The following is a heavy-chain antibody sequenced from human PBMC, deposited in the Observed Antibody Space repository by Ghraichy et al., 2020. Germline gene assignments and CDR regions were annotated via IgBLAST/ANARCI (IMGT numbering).Heavy chain of an antibody. Sequence: LNISCAVYGGSFSGYYWSWIRQPPGKGLEWIGEINHSGSTNYNPSLKSRVTISVDTSKNQFSLKLSSVTAADTAVYYCARDGVTTYYWGQGTLVTVSS. CDR1: GGSFSGYY. V-gene: IGHV4-34*01. CDR2: INHSGST. D-gene: IGHD4-17*01. J-gene: IGHJ4*02. CDR3: ARDGVTTYY.